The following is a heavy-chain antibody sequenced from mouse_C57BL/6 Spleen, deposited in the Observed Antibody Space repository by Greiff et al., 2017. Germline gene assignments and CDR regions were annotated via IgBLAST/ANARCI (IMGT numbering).Heavy chain of an antibody. Sequence: QVQLQQPGAELVKPGASVKMSCKASGYTFTSYWITWVKQRPGQGLEWIGDIYPGSGSTNYNEKFKSKATLTVDTSSSTAYMQLSSLTSEDSAVYYCARKDSSGPYFDYWGQGTTRTVSS. D-gene: IGHD3-2*02. V-gene: IGHV1-55*01. CDR2: IYPGSGST. CDR1: GYTFTSYW. J-gene: IGHJ2*01. CDR3: ARKDSSGPYFDY.